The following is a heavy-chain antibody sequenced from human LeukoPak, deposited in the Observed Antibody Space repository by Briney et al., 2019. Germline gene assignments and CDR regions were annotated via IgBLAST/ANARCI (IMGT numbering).Heavy chain of an antibody. CDR2: ISAYNGNT. J-gene: IGHJ4*02. D-gene: IGHD6-19*01. CDR3: ARDSAVAGLDY. V-gene: IGHV1-18*01. CDR1: GYTFTSYG. Sequence: ASVKVSCKASGYTFTSYGISWLRQAPGQGLEWMGWISAYNGNTNYAQKLQGRVTMTTDTSTNTAYMELRSLRSDDTAVYYCARDSAVAGLDYWGQGTLVTVSS.